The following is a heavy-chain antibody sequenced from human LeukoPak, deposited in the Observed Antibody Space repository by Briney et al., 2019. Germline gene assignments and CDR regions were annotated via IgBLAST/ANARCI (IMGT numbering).Heavy chain of an antibody. V-gene: IGHV1-46*01. CDR3: AREASGGYFDY. CDR2: IDPTGDST. D-gene: IGHD4-23*01. CDR1: GYTFSSYY. J-gene: IGHJ4*02. Sequence: ASVKVSCKASGYTFSSYYMHWVRQAPGQGLEWVGLIDPTGDSTNYAQNFRGRVTMTRDTSTSTVYMDLSSLRSEDTAVYYCAREASGGYFDYWGQGTLVTVSS.